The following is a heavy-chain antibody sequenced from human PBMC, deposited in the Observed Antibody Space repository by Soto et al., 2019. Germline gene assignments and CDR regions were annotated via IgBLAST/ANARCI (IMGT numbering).Heavy chain of an antibody. D-gene: IGHD3-22*01. Sequence: GSLRLSCAASGFTFSSYEMNWVRQAPGKGLEWVSYISSSGSTIYYADSVKGRFTISRDNAKNSLYLQMNSLRAEDTAVYYCARDSMRDAFDIWGQGTMVTVSS. CDR2: ISSSGSTI. J-gene: IGHJ3*02. V-gene: IGHV3-48*03. CDR3: ARDSMRDAFDI. CDR1: GFTFSSYE.